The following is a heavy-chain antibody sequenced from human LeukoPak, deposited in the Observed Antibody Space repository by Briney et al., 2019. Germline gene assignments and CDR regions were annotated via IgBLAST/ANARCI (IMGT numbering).Heavy chain of an antibody. Sequence: GGSLRLSCAASGFTFSSYWMSWVRQAPGKGLEWVANIKQDGSEKYYVDSVKGRFTISRDNAKNSLYLQMNSLRAEDTAVYYCARYYDSSGYYFEDEPYYFDYWGQGTLVTVSS. J-gene: IGHJ4*02. D-gene: IGHD3-22*01. CDR2: IKQDGSEK. CDR3: ARYYDSSGYYFEDEPYYFDY. CDR1: GFTFSSYW. V-gene: IGHV3-7*01.